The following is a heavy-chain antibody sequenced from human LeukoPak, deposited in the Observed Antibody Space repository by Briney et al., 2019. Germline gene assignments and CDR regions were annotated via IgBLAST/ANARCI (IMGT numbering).Heavy chain of an antibody. CDR2: INPNSGGT. CDR1: GYTFTGYY. D-gene: IGHD1-1*01. CDR3: ARRKIAGTAFDP. J-gene: IGHJ5*02. V-gene: IGHV1-2*02. Sequence: GASVKVSCMASGYTFTGYYMHWVRQAPGQGLEWMGWINPNSGGTNYAQKFQGRVTMTRDTSISTAYMELSRLRSDDTAVYYCARRKIAGTAFDPWGQGTLVTVSS.